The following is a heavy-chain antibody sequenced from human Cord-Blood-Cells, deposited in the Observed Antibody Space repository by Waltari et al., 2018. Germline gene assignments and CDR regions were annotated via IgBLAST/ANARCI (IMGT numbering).Heavy chain of an antibody. J-gene: IGHJ4*02. D-gene: IGHD2-21*01. CDR1: GGSISSSSYS. CDR3: ATFAYCGGDCYIFDY. CDR2: IYYSGST. V-gene: IGHV4-39*01. Sequence: QLQLQESGPGLVKPSETLSLTCTVSGGSISSSSYSWGWLRQPPGKGLEWIGSIYYSGSTYYNPSLKSRVTISVDTSKNQFSLKLSSVTAADTAVYYCATFAYCGGDCYIFDYWGQGTLLTVSS.